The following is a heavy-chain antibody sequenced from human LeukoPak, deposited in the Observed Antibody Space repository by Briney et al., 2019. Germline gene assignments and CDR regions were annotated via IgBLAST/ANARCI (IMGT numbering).Heavy chain of an antibody. J-gene: IGHJ6*03. D-gene: IGHD6-19*01. V-gene: IGHV3-23*01. CDR3: AKDLAVAGSYYYYYMDV. CDR2: ISGSGGST. Sequence: GGSLRLSCTVSGFTVSSNSMSWVRQAPGKGLEWVSGISGSGGSTYYADSVKGRFTISRDNSKNTLYLQMNSLRAEDTAVYYCAKDLAVAGSYYYYYMDVWGKGTTVTVSS. CDR1: GFTVSSNS.